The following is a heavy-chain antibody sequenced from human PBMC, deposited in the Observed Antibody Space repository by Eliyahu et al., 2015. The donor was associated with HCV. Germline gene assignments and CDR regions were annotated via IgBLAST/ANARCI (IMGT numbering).Heavy chain of an antibody. V-gene: IGHV4-34*01. CDR2: INHSGST. J-gene: IGHJ6*02. CDR3: ARGAFLVGATTLYYGMDV. CDR1: GGSFSGYY. D-gene: IGHD1-26*01. Sequence: QVQLQQWGAGLLKPSETLSLTCAVYGGSFSGYYWXWIRQPPGKGLEWIGEINHSGSTNYNPSLKSRVTISVDTSKNQFSLKLSSVTAADTAVYYCARGAFLVGATTLYYGMDVWGQGTTVTVSS.